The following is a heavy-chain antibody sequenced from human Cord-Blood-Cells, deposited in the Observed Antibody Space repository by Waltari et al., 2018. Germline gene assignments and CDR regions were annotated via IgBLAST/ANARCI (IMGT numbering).Heavy chain of an antibody. J-gene: IGHJ4*02. V-gene: IGHV1-69*01. CDR1: GGTFSSHA. CDR3: AREPPEVAVGGSYYFDY. CDR2: ITPILCTA. Sequence: QVQLVQSGAEVKKPGTSVKVACKASGGTFSSHAISWVRQAPGRGLERMGEITPILCTANYAQRSQGRVTITADESTSTAYMELSSLRSEDTAVYYCAREPPEVAVGGSYYFDYWGQGTLVTVSS. D-gene: IGHD6-19*01.